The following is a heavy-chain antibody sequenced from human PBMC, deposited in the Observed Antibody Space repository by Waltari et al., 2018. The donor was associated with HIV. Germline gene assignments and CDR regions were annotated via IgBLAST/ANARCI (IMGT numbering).Heavy chain of an antibody. CDR2: IKQDEGEK. CDR1: GFTFNNYW. D-gene: IGHD3-22*01. V-gene: IGHV3-7*01. Sequence: EVQLVESGGGLVQPGGSLRRSCAALGFTFNNYWMTWVRQAPGKGLEGVANIKQDEGEKYYVDSVKGRFTISRDNAKNSLFLQMNSLRAEDTAVYYCAREALYDSSGYYFDYWGQGTLVTVSS. J-gene: IGHJ4*02. CDR3: AREALYDSSGYYFDY.